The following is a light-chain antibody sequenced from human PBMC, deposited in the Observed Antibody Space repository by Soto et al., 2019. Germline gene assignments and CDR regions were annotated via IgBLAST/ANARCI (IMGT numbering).Light chain of an antibody. Sequence: PGERATLSCWASETVATNLAWYQQKPGQAPRLLISGASNRATGIPARFSGTGSGTEFTLTISSLQSEDFAVYYCQHYNSWPQTFGQGTKVDIK. V-gene: IGKV3D-15*01. J-gene: IGKJ2*01. CDR2: GAS. CDR3: QHYNSWPQT. CDR1: ETVATN.